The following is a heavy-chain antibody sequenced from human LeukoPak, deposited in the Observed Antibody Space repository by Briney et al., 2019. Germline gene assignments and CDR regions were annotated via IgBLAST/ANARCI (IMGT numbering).Heavy chain of an antibody. V-gene: IGHV5-51*01. CDR3: ARGRGGFHGYENFDV. CDR2: IYPGDSDT. J-gene: IGHJ4*02. CDR1: GYTFSNFW. D-gene: IGHD5-12*01. Sequence: GDSLKISCKVSGYTFSNFWIGWVRQTPGKGLEWMGVIYPGDSDTRYSPSFQGQVTISAARSIRTAYLQWNGLKASDTGLYYCARGRGGFHGYENFDVWGQGTLVTVSS.